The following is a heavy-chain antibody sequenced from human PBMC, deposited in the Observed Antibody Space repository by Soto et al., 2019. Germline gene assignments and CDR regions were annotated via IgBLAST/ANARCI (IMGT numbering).Heavy chain of an antibody. CDR1: GFTFSSYS. D-gene: IGHD2-15*01. J-gene: IGHJ6*02. Sequence: SLGLSCAASGFTFSSYSMNWVRQAPGKGLEXVSYISSSSSTIYYADYVKGRFTISRDNAKNSLYLQMNSLRDEDTAVYYCARDTTMYCRGGSCYRVPWESYYYYGMDVWGQGTTVTVSS. V-gene: IGHV3-48*02. CDR2: ISSSSSTI. CDR3: ARDTTMYCRGGSCYRVPWESYYYYGMDV.